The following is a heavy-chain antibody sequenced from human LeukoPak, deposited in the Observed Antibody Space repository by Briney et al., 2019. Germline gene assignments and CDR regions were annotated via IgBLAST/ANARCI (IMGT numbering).Heavy chain of an antibody. Sequence: PGRSLRLSCAASGFTFSNYTLHWIRQAPGKGLEWVAVISYDGSNKYYAGSVKGRFTISRDNSKNTLYLQMSSLRAEDTAVYYCAKDSGPSEYFDWLSYYYFDYWGQGTLVTVSS. CDR3: AKDSGPSEYFDWLSYYYFDY. D-gene: IGHD3-9*01. V-gene: IGHV3-30*14. J-gene: IGHJ4*02. CDR1: GFTFSNYT. CDR2: ISYDGSNK.